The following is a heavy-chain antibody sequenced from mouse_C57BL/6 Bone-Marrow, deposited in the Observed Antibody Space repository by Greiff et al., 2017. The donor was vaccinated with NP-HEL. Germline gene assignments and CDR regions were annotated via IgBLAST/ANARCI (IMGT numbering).Heavy chain of an antibody. J-gene: IGHJ2*01. Sequence: VQLQQSGPELVKPGASVKISCKASGYSFSSSWMNWVKQRPGTGLEWIGRMYPGDGDPNYNGKFKGEATLTADKSSSTAYMQLSSLTSEDSAVYCCAAFYDDYDVEYDLDYWGQGTTVTVSS. CDR1: GYSFSSSW. V-gene: IGHV1-82*01. CDR2: MYPGDGDP. CDR3: AAFYDDYDVEYDLDY. D-gene: IGHD2-4*01.